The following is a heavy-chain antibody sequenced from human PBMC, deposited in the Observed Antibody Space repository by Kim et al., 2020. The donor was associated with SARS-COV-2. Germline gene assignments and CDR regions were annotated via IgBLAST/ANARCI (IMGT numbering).Heavy chain of an antibody. V-gene: IGHV3-11*01. J-gene: IGHJ4*02. D-gene: IGHD5-12*01. CDR2: GDSV. Sequence: GDSVYYADSVKGRFTTSRDNAKNSLYRQMNSLRADDTAVYYCARIYDGGDYWGQGTLVTVSS. CDR3: ARIYDGGDY.